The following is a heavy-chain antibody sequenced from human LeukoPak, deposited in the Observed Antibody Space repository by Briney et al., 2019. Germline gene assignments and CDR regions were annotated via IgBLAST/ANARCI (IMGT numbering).Heavy chain of an antibody. Sequence: KASETLSLTCSVSGYSISSGHYWGWIRQPPGKGLEWIGSIDHSGSTYYNPSLNSRVTISVDTSKNQFSLRLSSVTAADTAVYYCARENDGSGSWTMTYYYYYYMDVWGKGTTVTVSS. CDR2: IDHSGST. CDR1: GYSISSGHY. V-gene: IGHV4-38-2*02. D-gene: IGHD3-10*01. CDR3: ARENDGSGSWTMTYYYYYYMDV. J-gene: IGHJ6*03.